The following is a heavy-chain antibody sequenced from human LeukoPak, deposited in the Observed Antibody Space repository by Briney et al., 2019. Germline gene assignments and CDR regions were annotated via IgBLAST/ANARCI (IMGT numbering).Heavy chain of an antibody. Sequence: SVKVSCKASGGTFSSYAITWVRQAPGQGLEWMGRIIPIFGTANYAQKFQGRVAITTDESTSTAYMELSTLRSDDTAVYYCARERPPGDSSNWFLEGYFDIWGQGTLVTVSS. CDR2: IIPIFGTA. CDR1: GGTFSSYA. V-gene: IGHV1-69*05. J-gene: IGHJ4*02. D-gene: IGHD6-13*01. CDR3: ARERPPGDSSNWFLEGYFDI.